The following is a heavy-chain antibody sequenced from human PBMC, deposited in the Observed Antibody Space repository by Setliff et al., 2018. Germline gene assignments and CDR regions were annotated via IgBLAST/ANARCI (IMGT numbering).Heavy chain of an antibody. CDR2: IYPGDSET. V-gene: IGHV5-51*01. Sequence: GESLKISCQGSGYTFARHWIAWVRQVPGKGLEWMAIIYPGDSETRYNPSFQGRVTISADKSINTAYLQWSSLKASDTAIYFCARRTGFAVAGFDYWGRGTLVTVSS. J-gene: IGHJ4*01. CDR3: ARRTGFAVAGFDY. CDR1: GYTFARHW. D-gene: IGHD6-19*01.